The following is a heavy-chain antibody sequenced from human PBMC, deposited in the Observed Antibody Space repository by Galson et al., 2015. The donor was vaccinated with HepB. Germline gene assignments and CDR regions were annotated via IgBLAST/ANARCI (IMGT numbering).Heavy chain of an antibody. CDR2: ISYDGDNK. J-gene: IGHJ6*02. CDR1: GFTFSDYA. CDR3: ARDLPTSSGYYFAYYYYGMDV. Sequence: SLRLSCAASGFTFSDYAMHWVRQAPGKGLEWLAVISYDGDNKYYADSVKGRFTISRDNSKNTLYLQMNSLRAEDTAVYYCARDLPTSSGYYFAYYYYGMDVWGQGTTVTVSS. D-gene: IGHD3-22*01. V-gene: IGHV3-30*04.